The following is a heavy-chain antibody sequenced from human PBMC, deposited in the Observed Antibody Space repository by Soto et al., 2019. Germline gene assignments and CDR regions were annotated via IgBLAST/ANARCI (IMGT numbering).Heavy chain of an antibody. J-gene: IGHJ6*02. D-gene: IGHD6-13*01. CDR1: GFTFSSYG. V-gene: IGHV3-30*18. CDR2: ISYDGSNK. CDR3: AKGSSSWYAGGMDV. Sequence: QVQLVESGGGVVQPGRSLRLSCAASGFTFSSYGMHWVRQAPGKGLEWVAVISYDGSNKYYADSVKGRFTISRDNSKNTLYLQMNSLRAEDTAVYYCAKGSSSWYAGGMDVWGQGTTVTVSS.